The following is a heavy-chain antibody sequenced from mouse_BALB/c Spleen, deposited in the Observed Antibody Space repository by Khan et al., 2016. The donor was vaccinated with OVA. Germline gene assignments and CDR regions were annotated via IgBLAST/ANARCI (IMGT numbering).Heavy chain of an antibody. Sequence: QVQLQQSGAELAKPGASVKMSCKASGYTFSNYWIHWVKQRPGQGLEWIGYINPSTGYTNYNQTFNDKATLTTDKSSSTAYMQLSSLTSEDSAVYDCARDRFDYWGQGTTLTVSA. J-gene: IGHJ2*01. CDR2: INPSTGYT. CDR1: GYTFSNYW. CDR3: ARDRFDY. V-gene: IGHV1-7*01.